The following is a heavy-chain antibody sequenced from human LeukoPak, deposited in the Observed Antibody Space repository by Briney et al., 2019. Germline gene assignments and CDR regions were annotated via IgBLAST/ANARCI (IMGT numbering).Heavy chain of an antibody. V-gene: IGHV4-39*07. CDR1: GGSISSSSYY. CDR2: IYYSGST. D-gene: IGHD6-13*01. Sequence: SETLSLTCTVSGGSISSSSYYWGWIRQPPGKGLEWIGSIYYSGSTYYNPSLKSRVTISVDTSKNQFSLKLSSVTAADTAVYYCARVSSSWYQDWYFDLWGRGTLVTVSS. J-gene: IGHJ2*01. CDR3: ARVSSSWYQDWYFDL.